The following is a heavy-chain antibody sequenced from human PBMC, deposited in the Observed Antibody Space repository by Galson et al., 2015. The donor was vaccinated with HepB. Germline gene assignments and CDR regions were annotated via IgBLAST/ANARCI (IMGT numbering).Heavy chain of an antibody. CDR2: IYYSGST. CDR3: ARVNYYDSSGQQGFDP. Sequence: ETLSLTCTVSGGSVYSYYWSWIRQPPGKGLEWIGYIYYSGSTNYNPSLKSRVTISVDTSKNQFSLKLSSVIAADTAVYYCARVNYYDSSGQQGFDPWGQGTLVTVSS. CDR1: GGSVYSYY. D-gene: IGHD3-22*01. V-gene: IGHV4-59*08. J-gene: IGHJ5*02.